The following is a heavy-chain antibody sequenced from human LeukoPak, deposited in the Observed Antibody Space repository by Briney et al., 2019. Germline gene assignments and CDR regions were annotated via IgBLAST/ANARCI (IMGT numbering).Heavy chain of an antibody. J-gene: IGHJ3*02. Sequence: SVTVSCKASGGTFSSYAISWVRQAPGQGLEWMGRIIPIYDLSNYAQKFQGRVTITADKSTTTAYMEVSSLRSEDTAVYYCARDRIVGPMESAFDIWGQGTMVTVSS. CDR2: IIPIYDLS. CDR1: GGTFSSYA. D-gene: IGHD1-26*01. CDR3: ARDRIVGPMESAFDI. V-gene: IGHV1-69*04.